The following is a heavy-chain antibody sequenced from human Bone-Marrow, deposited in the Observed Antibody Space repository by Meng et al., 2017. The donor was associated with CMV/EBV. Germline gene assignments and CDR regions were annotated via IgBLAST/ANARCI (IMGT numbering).Heavy chain of an antibody. V-gene: IGHV5-51*01. CDR1: GYSYSSYW. J-gene: IGHJ6*02. D-gene: IGHD1-26*01. CDR2: LYPDDSET. Sequence: GESLKISCKGSGYSYSSYWIAWVRQKPGKGLEWMGILYPDDSETRYSPSFQGQVTISADKSISTAYLQWSSLKASDTAMYYCAKLREGLYGMDVWGQGTTVTVSS. CDR3: AKLREGLYGMDV.